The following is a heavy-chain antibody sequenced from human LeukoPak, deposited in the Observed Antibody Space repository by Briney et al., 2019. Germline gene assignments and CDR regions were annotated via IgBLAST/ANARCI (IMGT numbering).Heavy chain of an antibody. CDR1: GGSISSSSYY. D-gene: IGHD6-19*01. Sequence: SETLSLTCTVSGGSISSSSYYWGWIRQPPGKGLEWIGSIYYSGSTYYNPSLKSRVTISVDTSKNQFSLKLSSVTAADTAVYYCARERALLGYSSGWADVWGQGTPVTVSS. J-gene: IGHJ4*02. CDR2: IYYSGST. CDR3: ARERALLGYSSGWADV. V-gene: IGHV4-39*07.